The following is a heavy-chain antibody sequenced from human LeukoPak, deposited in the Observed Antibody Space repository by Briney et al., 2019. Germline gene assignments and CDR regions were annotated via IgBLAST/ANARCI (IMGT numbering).Heavy chain of an antibody. V-gene: IGHV4-34*01. Sequence: SETLSLTCAVYGGSFRNYWWTWIRQPPGKGLEWIGEIHDSGRTNYNPSLKSRVTISVDTSKSQFSLKLSSVIAADTAVYFCVRGGYWTFDSWGQGILVTVSS. D-gene: IGHD3-22*01. CDR2: IHDSGRT. CDR1: GGSFRNYW. CDR3: VRGGYWTFDS. J-gene: IGHJ5*01.